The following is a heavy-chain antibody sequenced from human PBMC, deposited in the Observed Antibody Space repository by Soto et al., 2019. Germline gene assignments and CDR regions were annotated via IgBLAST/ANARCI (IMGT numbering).Heavy chain of an antibody. Sequence: GESLKISCKGSGYSFTSYWIGWGRQMPGKGLEWMGIIYPGDSDTRYSPSFQGQVTISADKSISTAYLQWSSLKASDTAMYYCARHLSNCGYLWGSYPQTDYRAQGTLVTISS. J-gene: IGHJ4*02. CDR1: GYSFTSYW. CDR2: IYPGDSDT. CDR3: ARHLSNCGYLWGSYPQTDY. D-gene: IGHD3-16*02. V-gene: IGHV5-51*01.